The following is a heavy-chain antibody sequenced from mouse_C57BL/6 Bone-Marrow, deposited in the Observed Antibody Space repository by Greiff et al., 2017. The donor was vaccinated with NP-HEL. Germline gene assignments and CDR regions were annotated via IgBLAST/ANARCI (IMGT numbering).Heavy chain of an antibody. CDR3: ARSPTTVVAPYWYFDV. D-gene: IGHD1-1*01. J-gene: IGHJ1*03. CDR2: IDPSDSYT. V-gene: IGHV1-50*01. CDR1: GYTFTSYW. Sequence: VQLQQPGAELVKPGASVKLSCKASGYTFTSYWMQWVKQRPGQGLEWIGEIDPSDSYTNYNQKFKGKATLTVDTSSSTAYMQLSSLTSEDSAVYYCARSPTTVVAPYWYFDVWGTGTTVTVSS.